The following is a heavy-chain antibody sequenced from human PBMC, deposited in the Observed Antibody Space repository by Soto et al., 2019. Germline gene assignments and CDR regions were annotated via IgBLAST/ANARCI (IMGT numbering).Heavy chain of an antibody. CDR3: AIQGCSGGSCFPPYYDYGMDV. CDR2: IIPIFGTA. V-gene: IGHV1-69*12. CDR1: GGTFSSYA. Sequence: QVQLVQSGAEVKKPGSSVKVSCKASGGTFSSYAISWVRQAPGQGLEWMGGIIPIFGTANHAQKFQGRVTITGDESTNTAYMELSSLRSEDTAVYYCAIQGCSGGSCFPPYYDYGMDVWGQGTTVIVSS. J-gene: IGHJ6*02. D-gene: IGHD2-15*01.